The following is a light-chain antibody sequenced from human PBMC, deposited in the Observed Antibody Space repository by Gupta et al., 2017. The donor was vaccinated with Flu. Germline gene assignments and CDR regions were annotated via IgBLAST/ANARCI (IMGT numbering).Light chain of an antibody. CDR2: LGS. V-gene: IGKV2-28*01. J-gene: IGKJ2*03. CDR3: MQALQTPPS. CDR1: PSLLHSNGYNY. Sequence: DIVMTQSPLSLPVTPGEPASISCRSSPSLLHSNGYNYLDWYLQNPGQSPQLLIYLGSNRASGVPDRFSGSGSGTDFTLTISRVEAEDVGFYYCMQALQTPPSFGQETKLEIK.